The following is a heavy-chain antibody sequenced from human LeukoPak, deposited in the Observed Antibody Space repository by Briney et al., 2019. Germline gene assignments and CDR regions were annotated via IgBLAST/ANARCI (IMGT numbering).Heavy chain of an antibody. CDR3: ARGPRYVKGFLDY. CDR1: GGSFSGYY. CDR2: INHSGST. Sequence: SETLSLTCAVYGGSFSGYYWSWIRQPPGKGLEWNGEINHSGSTNYNPSLKSRVTISVDTSKNQFPLKLSSVTAADTAVYYCARGPRYVKGFLDYWGQGTLVTVSS. V-gene: IGHV4-34*01. D-gene: IGHD3-16*01. J-gene: IGHJ4*02.